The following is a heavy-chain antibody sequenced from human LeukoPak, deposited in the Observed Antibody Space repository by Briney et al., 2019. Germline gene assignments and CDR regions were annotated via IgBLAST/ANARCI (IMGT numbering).Heavy chain of an antibody. D-gene: IGHD3-10*01. J-gene: IGHJ4*02. CDR1: GFTFSSYG. CDR3: ARDLVGGSGSLDY. Sequence: GGSLRLSCAASGFTFSSYGMHWVRQAPGKGLEWVAFILYDGSNKYYADSVKGRFTISRDNSKNTLYLQMNSLRAEDTDVYYCARDLVGGSGSLDYWGQGTLVTVSS. CDR2: ILYDGSNK. V-gene: IGHV3-30*02.